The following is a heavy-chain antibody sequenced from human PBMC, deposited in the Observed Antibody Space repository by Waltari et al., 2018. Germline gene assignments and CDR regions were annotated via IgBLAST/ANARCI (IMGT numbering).Heavy chain of an antibody. Sequence: QVQLQQSGPGLVKPSQTLSLTCAISGASVSSNSSAWNWIRQSPSRGLEWLGRTYYRSKWYNDYAVSVKSRITINPDTSKNQFSLQLNSVTPEDTAVYYCARDRGLIEYSSSSYAFDIWGQGTMVTVSS. CDR3: ARDRGLIEYSSSSYAFDI. CDR2: TYYRSKWYN. CDR1: GASVSSNSSA. D-gene: IGHD6-6*01. V-gene: IGHV6-1*01. J-gene: IGHJ3*02.